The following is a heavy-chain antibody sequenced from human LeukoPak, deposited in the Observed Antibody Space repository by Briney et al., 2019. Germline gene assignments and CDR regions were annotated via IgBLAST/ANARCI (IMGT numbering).Heavy chain of an antibody. CDR3: ARDRTGMGGDYYYGMDV. CDR2: IIPIFGIA. J-gene: IGHJ6*02. CDR1: GYTFTSYG. D-gene: IGHD1-1*01. V-gene: IGHV1-69*04. Sequence: GASVKVSCKASGYTFTSYGISWVRQAPGQGLEWMGRIIPIFGIANYAQKFQGRVTITADKSTSTAYMELSSLRSEDTAVYYCARDRTGMGGDYYYGMDVWGQGTTVTVSS.